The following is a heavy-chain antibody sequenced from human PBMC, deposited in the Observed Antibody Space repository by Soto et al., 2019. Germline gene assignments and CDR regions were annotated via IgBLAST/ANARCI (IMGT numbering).Heavy chain of an antibody. V-gene: IGHV4-38-2*01. CDR1: GYSIISGYY. D-gene: IGHD3-22*01. J-gene: IGHJ5*02. Sequence: SETLSLTCAVSGYSIISGYYWVWLRQPAGKVLEWSGSIYHGGSTYYNPSLNSRVTLSIDMTNNHVSLILNSVTAADTAVYYCARVGPWVPYYYDSSPYTFENWFDPWGQGTLVTVSS. CDR3: ARVGPWVPYYYDSSPYTFENWFDP. CDR2: IYHGGST.